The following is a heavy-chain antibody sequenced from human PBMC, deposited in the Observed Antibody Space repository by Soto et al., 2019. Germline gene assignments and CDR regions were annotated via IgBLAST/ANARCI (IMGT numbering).Heavy chain of an antibody. CDR1: GFSLETNGEG. J-gene: IGHJ4*02. V-gene: IGHV2-5*02. CDR2: VYWDDDK. D-gene: IGHD1-1*01. Sequence: QITLKESGPALVKPTQTLTLTCTFSGFSLETNGEGVGWIRQSPGKALEWLALVYWDDDKRYSPALRIRLTITRDTSQSQVVLTLPNMDPVDTATYYCVHRRVQIFDFWGQGALVTVSS. CDR3: VHRRVQIFDF.